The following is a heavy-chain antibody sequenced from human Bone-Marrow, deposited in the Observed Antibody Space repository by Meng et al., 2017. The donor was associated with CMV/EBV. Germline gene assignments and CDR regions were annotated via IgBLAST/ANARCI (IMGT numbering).Heavy chain of an antibody. V-gene: IGHV3-48*04. J-gene: IGHJ4*02. D-gene: IGHD2-2*01. Sequence: GESLKISCVASGFTFSGYTMNWVRQAPGKGLEWISYISSSSDTIYYADSVRGRFTISRDNAKNSLFLQMTSLRAEDTAVYFCASNLPAADYWGQGTLVTGSS. CDR3: ASNLPAADY. CDR1: GFTFSGYT. CDR2: ISSSSDTI.